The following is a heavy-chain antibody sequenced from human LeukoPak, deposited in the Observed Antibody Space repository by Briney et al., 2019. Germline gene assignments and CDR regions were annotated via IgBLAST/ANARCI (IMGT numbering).Heavy chain of an antibody. CDR2: ISVGHST. CDR1: GFTFSNYA. Sequence: GGSLRLSCVASGFTFSNYAMNWVRQAPGKGLDWISTISVGHSTNYADSVKGRFTISRDNSKNTLYLQMNSLRAEDTAVYYCAKGTQFGSTHWFDPWGQGTLVTVSS. J-gene: IGHJ5*02. D-gene: IGHD3-16*01. V-gene: IGHV3-23*01. CDR3: AKGTQFGSTHWFDP.